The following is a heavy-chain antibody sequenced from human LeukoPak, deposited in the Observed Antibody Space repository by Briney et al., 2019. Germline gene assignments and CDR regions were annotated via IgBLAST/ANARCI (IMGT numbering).Heavy chain of an antibody. CDR1: GLNFSTYW. CDR2: INSEGSST. CDR3: ARVGLGVGTNGLDY. D-gene: IGHD2-8*01. Sequence: RGSLRLSCAASGLNFSTYWMHWVRQAPGERLVLVPRINSEGSSTTYADSVKGRFTISRDNAKNTLYLQMNSLRAEDTAVYYCARVGLGVGTNGLDYWGQGTLVTVSS. V-gene: IGHV3-74*01. J-gene: IGHJ4*02.